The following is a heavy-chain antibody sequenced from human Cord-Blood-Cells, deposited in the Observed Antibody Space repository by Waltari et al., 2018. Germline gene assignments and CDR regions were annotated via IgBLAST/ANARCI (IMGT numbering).Heavy chain of an antibody. J-gene: IGHJ3*02. D-gene: IGHD4-17*01. CDR1: GYTLTQLS. Sequence: QVQLVQSGAEVKKPGASVQVSCTVSGYTLTQLSMHWGRQAPGKGLEWMGGFDPEDGETIYEQKFQGRVTMTEDTSTDTAYMELSSLRSEDTAVYYCATLDYGGNDAFDIWGQGTMVTVSS. CDR2: FDPEDGET. CDR3: ATLDYGGNDAFDI. V-gene: IGHV1-24*01.